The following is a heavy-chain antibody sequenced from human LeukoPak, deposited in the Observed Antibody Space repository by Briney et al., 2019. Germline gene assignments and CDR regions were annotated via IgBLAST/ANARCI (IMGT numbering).Heavy chain of an antibody. D-gene: IGHD2-15*01. CDR2: IYYSGST. CDR3: ARIRYCSGGSCYRFRTHFDY. V-gene: IGHV4-30-4*01. CDR1: GGSISSGDYY. J-gene: IGHJ4*02. Sequence: SQTLSLTCTVSGGSISSGDYYWSWIRQPPGKGLEWIGYIYYSGSTYYNPSLKSRVTISVDTSKNQSSLKLSSVTAADTAVYYCARIRYCSGGSCYRFRTHFDYWGQGTLVTVSS.